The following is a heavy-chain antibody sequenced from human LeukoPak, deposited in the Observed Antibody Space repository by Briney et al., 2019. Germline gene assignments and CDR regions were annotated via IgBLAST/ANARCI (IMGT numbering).Heavy chain of an antibody. CDR3: TREMVGDAFDI. D-gene: IGHD2-15*01. V-gene: IGHV3-53*01. CDR1: GFTVSSNY. CDR2: IYSGGST. J-gene: IGHJ3*02. Sequence: GGSLRLSCAASGFTVSSNYMSWVRQAPGKGLEWVSVIYSGGSTYYADSVKGRFTISRDNAKNTLYLQMNSLRAEDTAVYYCTREMVGDAFDIWGHGTLVTVSS.